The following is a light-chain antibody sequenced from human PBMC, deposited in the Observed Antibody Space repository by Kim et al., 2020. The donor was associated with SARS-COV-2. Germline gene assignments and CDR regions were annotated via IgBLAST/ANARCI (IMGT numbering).Light chain of an antibody. Sequence: QSALTQPRSVSGSPGQSVTISCTGSSSDVGAYNFVSWYQQHPGKAPKLLISDVTKRPSGVPDRFSGSKSGNTASLTISGLQAEDEADYYCNSYAGTDIYVFGPGTKVTVL. CDR2: DVT. CDR1: SSDVGAYNF. CDR3: NSYAGTDIYV. J-gene: IGLJ1*01. V-gene: IGLV2-11*01.